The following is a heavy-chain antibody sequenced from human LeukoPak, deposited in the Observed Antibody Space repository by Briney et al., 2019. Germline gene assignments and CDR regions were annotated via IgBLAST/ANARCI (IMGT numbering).Heavy chain of an antibody. CDR2: IIPILGIA. CDR1: GYTFTSYG. CDR3: ARVGQWLVLDY. V-gene: IGHV1-69*04. D-gene: IGHD6-19*01. Sequence: GASVKVSCKASGYTFTSYGISWVRQAPGQGLEWMGRIIPILGIANYAQKFQGRVTITADKSTSTAYMELSSLRSEDTAVYYCARVGQWLVLDYWGQGTLVTVSS. J-gene: IGHJ4*02.